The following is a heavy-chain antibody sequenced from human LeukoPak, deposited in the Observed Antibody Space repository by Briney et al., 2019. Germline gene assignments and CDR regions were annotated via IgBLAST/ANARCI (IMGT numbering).Heavy chain of an antibody. CDR3: ARMRTNGVSRIDY. CDR1: GFTFSSYSMN. CDR2: IYYSGST. D-gene: IGHD2-8*01. V-gene: IGHV4-39*01. J-gene: IGHJ4*02. Sequence: GSLRLSCAASGFTFSSYSMNWVRQPPGKGLEWIGSIYYSGSTYYNPSLKSRVTISVDTSKNQFSLKLSSVTAADTAVYYCARMRTNGVSRIDYWGQGTLVTVSS.